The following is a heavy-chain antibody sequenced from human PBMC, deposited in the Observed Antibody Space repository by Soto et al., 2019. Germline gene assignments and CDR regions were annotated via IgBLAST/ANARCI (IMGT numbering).Heavy chain of an antibody. Sequence: SETLSLTCTVSGGSISSSSYYWGWIRQPPGKGLEWIGSIYYSGSTYYNPSLKSRVTISVDTSKNQFSLKLSSVTAADTAVYYCARTYSSSTEIDYWGQGTLVTVSS. V-gene: IGHV4-39*01. CDR1: GGSISSSSYY. J-gene: IGHJ4*02. CDR2: IYYSGST. CDR3: ARTYSSSTEIDY. D-gene: IGHD6-6*01.